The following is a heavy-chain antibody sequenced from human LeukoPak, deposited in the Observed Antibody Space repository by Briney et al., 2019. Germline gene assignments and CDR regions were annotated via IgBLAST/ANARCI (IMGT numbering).Heavy chain of an antibody. CDR1: GRSFSGYY. V-gene: IGHV4-34*01. J-gene: IGHJ4*02. Sequence: PSETLSLTCAVYGRSFSGYYWSWIRQPPGKGLEWIGEINHSGSTNYNPSLKSRVTISVDTSKNQFSLKLSSVTAADTAVYYCARGIGIVATYFDYWGQGTLVTVSS. CDR2: INHSGST. D-gene: IGHD5-12*01. CDR3: ARGIGIVATYFDY.